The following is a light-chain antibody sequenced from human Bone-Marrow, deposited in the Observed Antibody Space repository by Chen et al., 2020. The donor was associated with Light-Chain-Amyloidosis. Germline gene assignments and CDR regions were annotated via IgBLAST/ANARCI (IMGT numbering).Light chain of an antibody. V-gene: IGLV3-25*03. Sequence: SSELTPPPPVSVSPGQTARITCSGDDLPTKYAYWYQQKPGQAPVLVIHRDTERPSGISERFSGSSSGTTATLTISGVQAEDEADYHCQSADSSGTYEVIFGGGTKLTVL. CDR2: RDT. CDR1: DLPTKY. CDR3: QSADSSGTYEVI. J-gene: IGLJ2*01.